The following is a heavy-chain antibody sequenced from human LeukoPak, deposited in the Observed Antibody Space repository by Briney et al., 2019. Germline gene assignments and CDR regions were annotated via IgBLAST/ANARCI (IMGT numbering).Heavy chain of an antibody. CDR2: TYYRSKWYN. V-gene: IGHV6-1*01. J-gene: IGHJ3*02. D-gene: IGHD3-10*01. CDR1: GDSVSSDSAG. Sequence: SQTLSLTCAISGDSVSSDSAGWNWIRQSPSRGLEWLGRTYYRSKWYNDDAESVKSRITINPDTAKNQFSLHLNSVTPEDTALYYCARGGLVRGNINSLIAFDIWGQGTMVTVSS. CDR3: ARGGLVRGNINSLIAFDI.